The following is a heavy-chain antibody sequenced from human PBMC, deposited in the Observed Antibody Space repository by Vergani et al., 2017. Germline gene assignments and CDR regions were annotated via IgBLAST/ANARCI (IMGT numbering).Heavy chain of an antibody. CDR1: GFTFSSYG. D-gene: IGHD5-18*01. V-gene: IGHV3-30*03. J-gene: IGHJ5*02. Sequence: QVQLVESGGGVVQPGRSLRLSCAASGFTFSSYGMHWVRPAPGKGLEWVAVISYDGSNKYYADSVKGRFTISRDNSKNTLYLQMNSLRAEDTAVYYCARDRRSVDTATGFDHWGQGTLVTVSS. CDR2: ISYDGSNK. CDR3: ARDRRSVDTATGFDH.